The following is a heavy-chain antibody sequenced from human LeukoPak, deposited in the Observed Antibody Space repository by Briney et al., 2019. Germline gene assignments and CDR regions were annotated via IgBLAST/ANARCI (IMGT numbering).Heavy chain of an antibody. CDR2: INQNGSET. D-gene: IGHD6-13*01. CDR3: ASRLRQQLVGSPFDY. V-gene: IGHV3-7*01. CDR1: GFTLSKFW. J-gene: IGHJ4*02. Sequence: PGGSLRLSCAAPGFTLSKFWMSWVRQAPGKGLEWVANINQNGSETDYLDSVKGRFTISRDNAKNSLYLQMNIMRAEDTAVYYCASRLRQQLVGSPFDYWGQGTLVTVSS.